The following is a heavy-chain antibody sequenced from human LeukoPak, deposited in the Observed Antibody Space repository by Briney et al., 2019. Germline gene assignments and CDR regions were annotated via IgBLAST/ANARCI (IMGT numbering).Heavy chain of an antibody. J-gene: IGHJ4*02. D-gene: IGHD2-21*02. V-gene: IGHV3-23*01. CDR2: VGGGGDYN. CDR3: VRRTASDF. Sequence: QPGGYLRLSCAASGFTFTSYVMSWVRQAPGKGLEWVASVGGGGDYNYYSDSVKGRFTISRDNSENTVYLQMKSLRAEDTAVYYCVRRTASDFWGQGALATVSS. CDR1: GFTFTSYV.